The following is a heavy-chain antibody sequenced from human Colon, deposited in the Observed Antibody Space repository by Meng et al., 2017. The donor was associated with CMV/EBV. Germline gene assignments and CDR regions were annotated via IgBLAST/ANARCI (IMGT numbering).Heavy chain of an antibody. CDR1: GGSVNSASYD. CDR3: SRDHSLYGMDV. CDR2: IYYTGSA. J-gene: IGHJ6*02. D-gene: IGHD2-15*01. V-gene: IGHV4-61*01. Sequence: GSLRLSCTVSGGSVNSASYDWSWIRQPPGKGLEWIAYIYYTGSANYNPSLKSRVTISVDTSKNQFSLKLTSVIAADTAVYYCSRDHSLYGMDVWGQGTTVTVSS.